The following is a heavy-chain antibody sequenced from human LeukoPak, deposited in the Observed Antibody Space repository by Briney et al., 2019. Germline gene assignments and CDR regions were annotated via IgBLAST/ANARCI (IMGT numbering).Heavy chain of an antibody. CDR1: GYSFTSYW. CDR2: IYPGDSDT. Sequence: GESLKISCKGSGYSFTSYWIGWVRQMPGKGLEWMGIIYPGDSDTRYSPSFQGQVTISADKSISTAYLQWSSLKASDTAMYYCARQGGSIRGHGYPYYYYYMDVWGKGTTVTVSS. V-gene: IGHV5-51*01. D-gene: IGHD2-15*01. CDR3: ARQGGSIRGHGYPYYYYYMDV. J-gene: IGHJ6*03.